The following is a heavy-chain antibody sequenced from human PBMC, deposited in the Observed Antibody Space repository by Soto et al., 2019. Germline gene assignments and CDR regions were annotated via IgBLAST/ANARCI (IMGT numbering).Heavy chain of an antibody. Sequence: QVQLQQWGAGLLKPSETLSLTCAVYGGSFSGYYWSWIRQPPGKGLEWIGEINHSGSTNYNPSLKSRVTISVDTXKNXXXXXXXXVTAADTAVYYCARGDSSDSSGCDYWGQGTLVTVSS. V-gene: IGHV4-34*01. CDR3: ARGDSSDSSGCDY. D-gene: IGHD6-19*01. J-gene: IGHJ4*02. CDR1: GGSFSGYY. CDR2: INHSGST.